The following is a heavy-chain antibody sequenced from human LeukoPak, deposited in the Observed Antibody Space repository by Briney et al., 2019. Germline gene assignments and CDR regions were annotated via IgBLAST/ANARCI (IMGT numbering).Heavy chain of an antibody. J-gene: IGHJ4*02. CDR3: AKARRIQLWAYYFDY. Sequence: GGSLRLSCAASGFTFSSYAMSWVRQAPGKGLEWVSAISGSGGSTYYADSVKGRFTISRDNSKNTLYLQMNSLRAEDTAVYYCAKARRIQLWAYYFDYWGQGTLVTVSS. CDR1: GFTFSSYA. V-gene: IGHV3-23*01. D-gene: IGHD5-18*01. CDR2: ISGSGGST.